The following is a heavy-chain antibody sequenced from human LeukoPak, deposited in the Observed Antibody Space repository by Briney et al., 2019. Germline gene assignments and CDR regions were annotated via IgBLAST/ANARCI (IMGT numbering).Heavy chain of an antibody. CDR3: LKDLRDIAVAATPDY. Sequence: GGSLRLSCSASGFTFSSYAMHWVRQAPGQGLEYVSAISSNGGSTYYADSVKGRFTISRDNSKSTLYLQMSSLRPEDTAVYYCLKDLRDIAVAATPDYWGQGTLVTVSS. D-gene: IGHD6-19*01. V-gene: IGHV3-64D*06. J-gene: IGHJ4*02. CDR1: GFTFSSYA. CDR2: ISSNGGST.